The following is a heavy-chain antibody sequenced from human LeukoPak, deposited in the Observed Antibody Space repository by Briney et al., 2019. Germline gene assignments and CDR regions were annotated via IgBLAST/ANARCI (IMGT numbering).Heavy chain of an antibody. Sequence: SETLSLTCTVSGGSISSGGYYWSWIRQHPGKGLEWIGYIYYSGSTYYNPSLKSRVTISVDTSKNQFSLKLSSVTAADTAVYYCARVQFSGSRVFDYWAREPWSPSPQ. CDR2: IYYSGST. CDR1: GGSISSGGYY. D-gene: IGHD1-26*01. CDR3: ARVQFSGSRVFDY. V-gene: IGHV4-31*03. J-gene: IGHJ4*02.